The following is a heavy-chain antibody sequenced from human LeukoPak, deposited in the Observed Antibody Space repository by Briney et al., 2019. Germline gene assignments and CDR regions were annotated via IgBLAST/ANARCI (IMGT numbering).Heavy chain of an antibody. CDR3: ARANSFDSRGYYFDY. J-gene: IGHJ4*02. CDR2: IRSKTYRGTT. D-gene: IGHD3-22*01. V-gene: IGHV3-49*03. CDR1: GFTFGNYA. Sequence: GRSLRLSRTASGFTFGNYALSWFRPAPGKGLEWVAFIRSKTYRGTTEYAASVKGRFTISRDDSKSIAYLQMNSLKTEDTAVYYCARANSFDSRGYYFDYWGQGTLVTVSS.